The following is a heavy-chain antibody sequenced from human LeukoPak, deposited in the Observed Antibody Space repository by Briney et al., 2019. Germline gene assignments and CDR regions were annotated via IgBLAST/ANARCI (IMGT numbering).Heavy chain of an antibody. V-gene: IGHV3-15*01. J-gene: IGHJ4*02. CDR2: IKSKTDGGTT. D-gene: IGHD4-17*01. CDR3: TTVFAVTPYFDY. Sequence: PGGSLRLSCAASGFTFSNAWMSWVRQAPGKGLEWDGRIKSKTDGGTTDYAAPVKGRFTISRDDSKNTLYLQMNSLKTEDTAVYYCTTVFAVTPYFDYWGQGTLVTVSS. CDR1: GFTFSNAW.